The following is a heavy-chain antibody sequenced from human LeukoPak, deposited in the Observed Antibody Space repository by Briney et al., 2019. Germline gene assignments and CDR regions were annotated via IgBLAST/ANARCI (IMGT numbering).Heavy chain of an antibody. Sequence: ASVKVSCKASGYIFTDYFIHWVRQTPGEGLEWMGWINGGSGGTNYAQKFQGRVTMTRDTSISTTYMELSRLTSDDTAVYFCARDGGFDYWGQGTLVTVSS. CDR3: ARDGGFDY. V-gene: IGHV1-2*02. CDR2: INGGSGGT. CDR1: GYIFTDYF. D-gene: IGHD3-16*01. J-gene: IGHJ4*02.